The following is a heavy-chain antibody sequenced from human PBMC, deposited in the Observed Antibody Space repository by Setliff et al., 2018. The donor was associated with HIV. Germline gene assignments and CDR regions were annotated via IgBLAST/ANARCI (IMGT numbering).Heavy chain of an antibody. CDR2: ISIGSGGAI. V-gene: IGHV3-23*01. Sequence: GGSLRLSCAASGFTFSSYAMSWVRQAPGRGLEWVSSISIGSGGAIDYADSVQGRFTISRDNSKNSLYLQMNSLRAEDTAVYYCASVLFNRKGWHWDRWGQGTLVTVSS. CDR1: GFTFSSYA. D-gene: IGHD6-19*01. CDR3: ASVLFNRKGWHWDR. J-gene: IGHJ4*02.